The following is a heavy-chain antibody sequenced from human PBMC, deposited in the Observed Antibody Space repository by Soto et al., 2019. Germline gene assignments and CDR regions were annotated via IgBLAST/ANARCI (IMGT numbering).Heavy chain of an antibody. J-gene: IGHJ4*02. Sequence: GGSLRLSCAASGFTFSNYSMNWVRQAPGKGLEWVSVISGSGGSTYYADSVKGRFTISRDNSKNTLYLQMNSLRAEDTAVYYCARRSSGWYFDYWGQGTLVTV. D-gene: IGHD6-19*01. CDR2: ISGSGGST. V-gene: IGHV3-23*01. CDR1: GFTFSNYS. CDR3: ARRSSGWYFDY.